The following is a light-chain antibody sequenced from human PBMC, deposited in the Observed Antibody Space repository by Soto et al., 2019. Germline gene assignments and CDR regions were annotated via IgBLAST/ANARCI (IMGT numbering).Light chain of an antibody. J-gene: IGKJ4*01. CDR2: GAS. CDR3: QQYNNWPLT. CDR1: QSVAGN. Sequence: EIVMTQSPATLSVSPGERATLSCRASQSVAGNLAWYQQKPGQAPRLLMYGASTRATGIPARFSGSESGTEITLTITSLQSEDFGVYYCQQYNNWPLTFGGGTKVEIK. V-gene: IGKV3-15*01.